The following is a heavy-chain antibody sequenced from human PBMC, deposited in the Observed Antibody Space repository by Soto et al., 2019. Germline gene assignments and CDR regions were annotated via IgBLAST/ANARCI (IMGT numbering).Heavy chain of an antibody. D-gene: IGHD3-9*01. CDR3: APSDWSGGYYYYGMDV. Sequence: GSVKVYFKASGYPFTSYYIHLVRQAPGQGLEWMGIINPSGGSTSYAQKFQGRVTMTRDTSTSTVYMELSSLRSEDTAVYYCAPSDWSGGYYYYGMDVWGQGTTVTVSS. CDR2: INPSGGST. J-gene: IGHJ6*02. CDR1: GYPFTSYY. V-gene: IGHV1-46*01.